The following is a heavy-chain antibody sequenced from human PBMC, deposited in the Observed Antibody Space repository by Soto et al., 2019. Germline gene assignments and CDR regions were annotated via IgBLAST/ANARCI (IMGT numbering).Heavy chain of an antibody. CDR1: GFTVSSNY. J-gene: IGHJ5*02. V-gene: IGHV3-53*01. CDR3: AKGDSSSWYRVNWFAP. Sequence: PGGSLRLSCAASGFTVSSNYMSWVRQAPGKGLEWVSVIYSGGSTYYADSVKCRFTISRDNSRNTLYLQMNSLRAEYTAVYYCAKGDSSSWYRVNWFAPWGQGTLVTVSS. D-gene: IGHD6-13*01. CDR2: IYSGGST.